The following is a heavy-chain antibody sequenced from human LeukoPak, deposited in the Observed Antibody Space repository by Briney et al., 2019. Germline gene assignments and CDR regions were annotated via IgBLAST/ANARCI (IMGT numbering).Heavy chain of an antibody. CDR1: GFTFSGSA. V-gene: IGHV3-73*01. J-gene: IGHJ4*02. D-gene: IGHD2-2*01. Sequence: GGSLRLSCTASGFTFSGSAIHWVRQAPGKGLEWVGHIKTKPNNYETAYVASVKGRFTISRDDSKNTAYLQMNSLKTEDTAVYYCFRPEWAIDYWGQGTLVTVFS. CDR3: FRPEWAIDY. CDR2: IKTKPNNYET.